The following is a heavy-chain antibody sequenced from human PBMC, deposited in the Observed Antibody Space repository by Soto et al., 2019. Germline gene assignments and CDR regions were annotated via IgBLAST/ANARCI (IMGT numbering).Heavy chain of an antibody. J-gene: IGHJ6*02. Sequence: TLSLTCTVSGGSISSGDYYWSWIRQPPGKGMEWIGYIYYSGSTYYNPSLKSRVTISVDTSKNQFSLKLSSVTAADTAVYYCARDIVVVPAAMSPSDYYYGMDVWGQVTTVTLSS. CDR2: IYYSGST. V-gene: IGHV4-30-4*01. D-gene: IGHD2-2*01. CDR1: GGSISSGDYY. CDR3: ARDIVVVPAAMSPSDYYYGMDV.